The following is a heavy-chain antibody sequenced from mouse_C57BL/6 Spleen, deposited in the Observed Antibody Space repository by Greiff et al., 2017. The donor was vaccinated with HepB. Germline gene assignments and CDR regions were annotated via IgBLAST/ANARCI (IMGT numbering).Heavy chain of an antibody. CDR2: IRLKSDNYAT. V-gene: IGHV6-3*01. D-gene: IGHD6-1*01. CDR1: GFTFSNYW. Sequence: EVQVVASGGGLVQPGGSMKLSCVASGFTFSNYWMNWVRQSPEKGLEWVAQIRLKSDNYATHYAGSVKGRFTISRDDSKSNVYLQMNNLGAEDTGIYYCRGGRREFAYWGQGTLVTVSA. CDR3: RGGRREFAY. J-gene: IGHJ3*01.